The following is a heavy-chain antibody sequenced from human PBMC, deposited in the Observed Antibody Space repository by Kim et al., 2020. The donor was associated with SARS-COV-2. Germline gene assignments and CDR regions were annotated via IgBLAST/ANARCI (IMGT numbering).Heavy chain of an antibody. D-gene: IGHD6-13*01. Sequence: DSVQGRFTISRDNARNLLFLQMSSLRLEDTAVYYCARWGVAAAGFYGVDVWGQGTTVTVSS. J-gene: IGHJ6*02. V-gene: IGHV3-7*03. CDR3: ARWGVAAAGFYGVDV.